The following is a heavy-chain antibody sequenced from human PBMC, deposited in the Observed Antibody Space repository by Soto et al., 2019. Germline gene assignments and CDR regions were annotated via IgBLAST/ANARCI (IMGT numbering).Heavy chain of an antibody. D-gene: IGHD2-2*01. CDR1: GDSLTSGPHY. J-gene: IGHJ4*02. CDR3: VRTYCSSTTCQASRIDFDY. Sequence: PSETLSLTCAVAGDSLTSGPHYWGWIRQPPGKGLEWIGSIHYSGSTFNTPSLESRVTMAVDTSKKHFSLNPRSVTAADTAVYYCVRTYCSSTTCQASRIDFDYWGQGTQVTVSS. CDR2: IHYSGST. V-gene: IGHV4-39*02.